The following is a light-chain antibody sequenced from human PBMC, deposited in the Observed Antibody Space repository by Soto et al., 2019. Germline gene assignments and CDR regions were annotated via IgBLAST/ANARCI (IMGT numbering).Light chain of an antibody. V-gene: IGKV3-20*01. CDR2: GAS. J-gene: IGKJ4*01. Sequence: EIVLTQSPGTLSLSPGERATLSCRASQSVSSSYLAWYQQKPGQAPRLLIYGASSRATGIPDRFSGSGSGTDFTLTISSLEPEDFAVYYCQQYGSLLTFGGGTKVEIK. CDR3: QQYGSLLT. CDR1: QSVSSSY.